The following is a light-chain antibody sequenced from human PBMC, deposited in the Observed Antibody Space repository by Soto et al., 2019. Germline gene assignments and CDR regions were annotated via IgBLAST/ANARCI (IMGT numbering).Light chain of an antibody. J-gene: IGKJ1*01. CDR2: DAS. Sequence: DIQMTQSPSTLSASVGDRVTITCRAGRSISRWLAWYQQKPGKAPKLLIYDASTLESGVSSRFSGTGSETECTLTITDLQADDLATYFRHQYKTYSTFGQGTKVDIK. CDR3: HQYKTYST. V-gene: IGKV1-5*01. CDR1: RSISRW.